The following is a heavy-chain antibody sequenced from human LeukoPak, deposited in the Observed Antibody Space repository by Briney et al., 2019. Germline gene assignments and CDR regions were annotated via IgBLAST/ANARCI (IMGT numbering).Heavy chain of an antibody. D-gene: IGHD4-17*01. CDR2: ISSSSSYK. J-gene: IGHJ4*02. CDR1: GFTFSSYS. V-gene: IGHV3-21*01. CDR3: ASSDYGDYSAFDY. Sequence: GGSLRLSCAASGFTFSSYSMNWARQAPGKGLEWVSSISSSSSYKYYAGSVKGRFTISRDNGKNSLYLQMNSLRAEDTAVYYCASSDYGDYSAFDYWGQGTLVTVSS.